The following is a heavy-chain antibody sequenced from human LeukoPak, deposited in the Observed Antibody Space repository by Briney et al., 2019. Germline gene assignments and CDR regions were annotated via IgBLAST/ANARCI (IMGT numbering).Heavy chain of an antibody. D-gene: IGHD1-26*01. CDR2: ISAYNGNT. CDR1: GYTFTSYG. CDR3: ARVADPYSGSYLDY. Sequence: GASVKVSCKASGYTFTSYGISWVRQAPGQGLEWMGWISAYNGNTSYAQKLQGRVTMTTDTSTSTAYMELRSLRSDDTAVYYCARVADPYSGSYLDYWGQGTLVTVSS. V-gene: IGHV1-18*01. J-gene: IGHJ4*02.